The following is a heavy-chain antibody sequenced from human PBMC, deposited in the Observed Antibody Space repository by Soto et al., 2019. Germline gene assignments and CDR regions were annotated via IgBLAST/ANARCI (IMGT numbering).Heavy chain of an antibody. CDR2: ISGSGGST. D-gene: IGHD2-2*01. Sequence: PGGSLRLSCAASGFTFSNSAMSWVRQAPGKGLEWVSGISGSGGSTYYADSVKGRFTISRDNSKNTLYLQMNSLRADDTAVYYCAKDNIVVKPAALYWGQGTLVTVSS. V-gene: IGHV3-23*01. CDR1: GFTFSNSA. CDR3: AKDNIVVKPAALY. J-gene: IGHJ4*02.